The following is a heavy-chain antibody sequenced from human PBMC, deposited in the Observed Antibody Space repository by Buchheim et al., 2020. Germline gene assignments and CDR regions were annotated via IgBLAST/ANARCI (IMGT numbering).Heavy chain of an antibody. CDR2: ISTSGSLI. Sequence: EVRLVESGGGLAQPGGSLRLSCTASGFTFSNYEMNWVRQAPGKGLEWLSYISTSGSLIQYADSVKGRFTISRDNAKNSLYLQMNSLRAEDTAIYYCARESSIAALWGQGTL. CDR3: ARESSIAAL. V-gene: IGHV3-48*03. CDR1: GFTFSNYE. J-gene: IGHJ4*02. D-gene: IGHD6-6*01.